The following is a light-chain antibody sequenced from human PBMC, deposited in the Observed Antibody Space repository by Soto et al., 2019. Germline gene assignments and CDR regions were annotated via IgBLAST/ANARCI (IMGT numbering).Light chain of an antibody. V-gene: IGKV1-8*01. CDR3: QHYYNYPWT. J-gene: IGKJ1*01. CDR2: AAS. Sequence: AVLLTQSPSSFSASTGDRATITCRASQDIHNYLAWYQQVPGKAPKLLLYAASILQTGVPSRFSGSGSGTVFPLTIDGLQSEDFATYFCQHYYNYPWTFGQGTTVE. CDR1: QDIHNY.